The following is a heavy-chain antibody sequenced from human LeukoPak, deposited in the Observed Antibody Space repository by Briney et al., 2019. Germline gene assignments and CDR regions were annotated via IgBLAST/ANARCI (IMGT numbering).Heavy chain of an antibody. J-gene: IGHJ4*02. V-gene: IGHV4-61*08. CDR1: GGSISSGDYY. D-gene: IGHD3-10*01. CDR3: ARIVAWFGEFDN. Sequence: PSETLSLTCTVSGGSISSGDYYWSCIRQPPGKGLEWIGYIYYSGSTNYNPSLKSRVTISVDTSKNQFSLKLSSVTAADTAVYYCARIVAWFGEFDNWGQGTLVTVSS. CDR2: IYYSGST.